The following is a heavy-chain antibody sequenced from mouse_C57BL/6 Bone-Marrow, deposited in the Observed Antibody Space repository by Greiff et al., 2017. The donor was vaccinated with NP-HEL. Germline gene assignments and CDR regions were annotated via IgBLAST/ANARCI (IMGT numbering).Heavy chain of an antibody. D-gene: IGHD1-1*01. J-gene: IGHJ1*03. V-gene: IGHV1-19*01. CDR3: ARNTSYYGSSYGWYFDV. CDR2: INPYNGGT. CDR1: GYTFTDYY. Sequence: EVQLQQSGPVLVKPGASVKMSCKASGYTFTDYYMNWVKQSHGKSLEWIGVINPYNGGTSYNQKFKGKATLTVDKSSSTAYMELNSLTSEDSAVYYCARNTSYYGSSYGWYFDVWGTGTTVTVSS.